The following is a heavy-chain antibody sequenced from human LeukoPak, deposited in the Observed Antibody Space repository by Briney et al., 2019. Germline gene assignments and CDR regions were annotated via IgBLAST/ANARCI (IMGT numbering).Heavy chain of an antibody. CDR1: GGSFSGYY. D-gene: IGHD5-12*01. CDR3: ARGYSGYGPPFGY. CDR2: INHSGSN. J-gene: IGHJ4*02. V-gene: IGHV4-34*01. Sequence: PSETLSLTCAVYGGSFSGYYWSWIRQPPGKGREWIGEINHSGSNNYNPSLKSRVTISVAKSKNQSSLKLSSVTAADTAVYYCARGYSGYGPPFGYWGQGTLVPVSS.